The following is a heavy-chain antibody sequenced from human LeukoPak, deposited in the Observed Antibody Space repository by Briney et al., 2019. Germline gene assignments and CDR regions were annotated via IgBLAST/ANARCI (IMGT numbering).Heavy chain of an antibody. J-gene: IGHJ4*02. CDR2: INHSGST. CDR3: ARHGEAAGIDY. V-gene: IGHV4-34*01. Sequence: PSETLSLTCVVHGGSFIGYYWSWIRQPPGKGLEWIGEINHSGSTNYNPSLKSRVTISVDTSKNQFSLKLSSVTAADTAVYCCARHGEAAGIDYWGQGTLVTVSS. CDR1: GGSFIGYY. D-gene: IGHD6-13*01.